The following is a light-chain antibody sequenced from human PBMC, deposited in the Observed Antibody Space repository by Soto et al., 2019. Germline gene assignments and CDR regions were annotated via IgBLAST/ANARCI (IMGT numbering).Light chain of an antibody. Sequence: EIVLTQSPGTLSLSPGEGATLSCRASQSVSSSSLTWYQQKRGQAPRLLIYGASTRATGIPDRFSGSGSGTDVTITISRLEPEDFEVYYGIQYHSSFTFGGGTKVEMK. V-gene: IGKV3-20*01. CDR3: IQYHSSFT. CDR1: QSVSSSS. CDR2: GAS. J-gene: IGKJ4*01.